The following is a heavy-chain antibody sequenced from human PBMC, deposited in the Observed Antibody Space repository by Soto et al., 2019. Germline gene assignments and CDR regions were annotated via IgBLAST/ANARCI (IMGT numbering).Heavy chain of an antibody. CDR1: GGSISSGGCY. V-gene: IGHV4-31*03. D-gene: IGHD1-26*01. CDR2: IYYSGST. Sequence: QVQLQESGPGLVKPSQTLSLTCTVSGGSISSGGCYWSWIRQHPGKGLEWIGYIYYSGSTYYNPSLKSRVTISVDTSKNQFSLKLSSVTAADTAVYYCARARRYSGSYYRASYFQHWGQGTLVTVSS. CDR3: ARARRYSGSYYRASYFQH. J-gene: IGHJ1*01.